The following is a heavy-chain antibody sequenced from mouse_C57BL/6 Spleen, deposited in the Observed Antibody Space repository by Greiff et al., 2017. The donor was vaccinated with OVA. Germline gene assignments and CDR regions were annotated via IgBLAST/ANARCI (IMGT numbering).Heavy chain of an antibody. CDR2: ISSGGDYI. CDR1: GFTFSSYA. V-gene: IGHV5-9-1*02. CDR3: TRESLTGTWYFDV. D-gene: IGHD4-1*01. J-gene: IGHJ1*03. Sequence: EVQRVESGEGLVKPGGSLKLSCAASGFTFSSYAMSWVRQTPEKRLEWVAYISSGGDYIYYADTVKGRFTISRDNARNTLYLQMSSLKSEDTAMYYCTRESLTGTWYFDVWGTGTTVTVSS.